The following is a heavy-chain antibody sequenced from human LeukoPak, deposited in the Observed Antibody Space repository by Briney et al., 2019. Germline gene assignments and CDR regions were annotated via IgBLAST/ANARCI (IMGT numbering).Heavy chain of an antibody. Sequence: GASVKLSFKAAGYTVTSYGINWGRHATGQGLEWMGWMNPNSGNTGYAQKFQGRVTMTRNTSISTAYMELSSLRSEDTAVYYCARNGPSADDAFDIWGQGTMVTVSS. CDR3: ARNGPSADDAFDI. CDR2: MNPNSGNT. D-gene: IGHD2-8*01. CDR1: GYTVTSYG. J-gene: IGHJ3*02. V-gene: IGHV1-8*01.